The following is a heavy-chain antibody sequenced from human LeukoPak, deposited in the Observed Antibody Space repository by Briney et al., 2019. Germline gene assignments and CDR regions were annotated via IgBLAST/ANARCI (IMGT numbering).Heavy chain of an antibody. V-gene: IGHV3-30*04. CDR2: ISYDGSNK. CDR3: ARDSRYFDGLPYYYYGMDV. D-gene: IGHD3-9*01. J-gene: IGHJ6*02. CDR1: GFTFSSYA. Sequence: PGRSLRLSCAASGFTFSSYAMHWVRQAPGRGLEWVAVISYDGSNKYYADSVKGRFTISRDNSKNTLYMQMNSLRDEDTAVYYCARDSRYFDGLPYYYYGMDVWGQGTTVTVSS.